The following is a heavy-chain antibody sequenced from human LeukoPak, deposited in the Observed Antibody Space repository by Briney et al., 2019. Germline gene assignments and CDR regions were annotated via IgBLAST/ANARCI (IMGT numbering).Heavy chain of an antibody. D-gene: IGHD4-23*01. J-gene: IGHJ4*02. CDR1: GGSISSGDYY. Sequence: SETLSLTCTVSGGSISSGDYYWGWIRQPPGKGLEWIGYIYYSGSTYYNPSLKSRVTISVDTSKNQFSLKLSSVTAADTAVYYCARVPIATVVTPIDYWGQGTLVTVSS. V-gene: IGHV4-30-4*01. CDR3: ARVPIATVVTPIDY. CDR2: IYYSGST.